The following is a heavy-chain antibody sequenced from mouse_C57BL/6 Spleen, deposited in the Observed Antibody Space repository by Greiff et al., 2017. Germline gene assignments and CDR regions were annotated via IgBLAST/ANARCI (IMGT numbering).Heavy chain of an antibody. D-gene: IGHD2-4*01. CDR3: ARYDYDVPWFAY. CDR2: IYPGSGST. J-gene: IGHJ3*01. CDR1: GYTFTSYW. Sequence: QVQLQQPGAELVKPGASVKMSCKASGYTFTSYWITWVKQRPGQGLEWIGDIYPGSGSTNYNEKFKSKATLTVDTSSSTAYMQLSSLTSEDSAVYYCARYDYDVPWFAYWGQGTLVTVSA. V-gene: IGHV1-55*01.